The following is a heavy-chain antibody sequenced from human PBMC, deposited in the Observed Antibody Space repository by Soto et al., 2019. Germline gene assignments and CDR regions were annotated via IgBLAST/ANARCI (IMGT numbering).Heavy chain of an antibody. CDR3: ASAPHTYYYGSGSYNFQY. D-gene: IGHD3-10*01. CDR1: GYSFTSYW. CDR2: IDPSDSYT. Sequence: GESLKISCKGSGYSFTSYWISWVRQMPGKGLEWMGRIDPSDSYTNYSPSFQGHVTISADKSISTAYLQWSSLKASDTAMYYCASAPHTYYYGSGSYNFQYWGQGTLVTVSS. V-gene: IGHV5-10-1*01. J-gene: IGHJ1*01.